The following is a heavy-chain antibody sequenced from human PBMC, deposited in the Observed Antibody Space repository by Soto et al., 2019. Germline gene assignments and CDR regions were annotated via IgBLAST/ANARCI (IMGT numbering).Heavy chain of an antibody. CDR1: GFPFSSYA. D-gene: IGHD3-16*02. Sequence: PGGSLRLSCAASGFPFSSYAMSWFRQAPGKGLEWVSAISGSGGSTYYADSVKGRFTISRDNSKNTLYLQMNSLRAEDTAVYYCAKAPYDYVWGSYRYTGFDYWGQGTLVTVSS. J-gene: IGHJ4*02. CDR2: ISGSGGST. V-gene: IGHV3-23*01. CDR3: AKAPYDYVWGSYRYTGFDY.